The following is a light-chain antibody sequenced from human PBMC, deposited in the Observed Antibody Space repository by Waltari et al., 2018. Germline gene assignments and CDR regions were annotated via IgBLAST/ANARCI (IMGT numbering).Light chain of an antibody. CDR3: QQYGRSTWT. CDR1: QRVSDNY. V-gene: IGKV3-20*01. Sequence: EIVLTQSPGTLSLSPGESATLSCRASQRVSDNYLAWDQQKPGQAPRLLIYDASSRATGIPDRFSGSGSGTDFSLSIRRLEPEDSAVYYCQQYGRSTWTFGQGTRVEI. CDR2: DAS. J-gene: IGKJ1*01.